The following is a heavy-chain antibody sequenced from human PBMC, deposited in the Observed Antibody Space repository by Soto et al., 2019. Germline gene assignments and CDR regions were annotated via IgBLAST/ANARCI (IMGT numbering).Heavy chain of an antibody. Sequence: GASVKVSCKASGYTFTGYYMHWVRQAPGQGLEWMGWINPNSGGTNYAQKFQGRVTMTRDTSISKAYMELSRLRSDDTAVYYCARDLEAGFYYFDYWGQGTLVTSP. D-gene: IGHD6-19*01. CDR3: ARDLEAGFYYFDY. J-gene: IGHJ4*02. V-gene: IGHV1-2*02. CDR2: INPNSGGT. CDR1: GYTFTGYY.